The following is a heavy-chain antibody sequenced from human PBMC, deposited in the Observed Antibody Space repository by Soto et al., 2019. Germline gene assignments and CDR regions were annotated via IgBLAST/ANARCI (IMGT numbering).Heavy chain of an antibody. CDR1: GFAFSSYG. CDR2: VSSDGGLA. Sequence: QVQLVESGGGVVQPGGSLRLSCAASGFAFSSYGMHWVRQAPGKGLEWVAVVSSDGGLAIYAESVKGRFTISRDNSKNALSLQMNSLRGEETAVYYCGDPVGGAAGGRSDFWGQGDLGHVSS. V-gene: IGHV3-30*03. D-gene: IGHD6-25*01. CDR3: GDPVGGAAGGRSDF. J-gene: IGHJ4*02.